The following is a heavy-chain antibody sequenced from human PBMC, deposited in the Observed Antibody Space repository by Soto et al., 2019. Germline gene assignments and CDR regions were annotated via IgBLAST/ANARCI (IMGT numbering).Heavy chain of an antibody. D-gene: IGHD6-6*01. Sequence: EVQLVESGGGLVQPGRSLRLSCAASGFTFDDYAMHWVRQAPGKGLEWVSGISWNSGSIGYADSVKGRFTISRDNAKNSLYLQMNSLRAEDTALYYCAKDMTARKLSYWFDHWGQGTLVTVSS. CDR3: AKDMTARKLSYWFDH. J-gene: IGHJ5*02. CDR2: ISWNSGSI. V-gene: IGHV3-9*01. CDR1: GFTFDDYA.